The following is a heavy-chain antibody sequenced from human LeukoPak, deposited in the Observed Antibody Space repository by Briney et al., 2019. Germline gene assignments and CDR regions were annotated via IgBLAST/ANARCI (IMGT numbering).Heavy chain of an antibody. Sequence: GGSLRLSCAASGFTFSSIAMTWVRQAPGKGLEWVSTIRSNGETTYNADSVKGRFTISRDNSKNTLYLQMSSLRPEDTAVYSCARGGLTYKDYWGQGTLVTVSS. CDR2: IRSNGETT. CDR1: GFTFSSIA. CDR3: ARGGLTYKDY. D-gene: IGHD3-16*01. V-gene: IGHV3-23*01. J-gene: IGHJ4*02.